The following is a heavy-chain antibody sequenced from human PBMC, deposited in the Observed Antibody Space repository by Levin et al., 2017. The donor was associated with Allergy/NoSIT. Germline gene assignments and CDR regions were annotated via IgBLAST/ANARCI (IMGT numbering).Heavy chain of an antibody. CDR3: ARVHLAAGGYYFDY. CDR2: ISAYNGNT. J-gene: IGHJ4*02. CDR1: GYTFTSYG. Sequence: GESLKISCKASGYTFTSYGISWVRQAPGQGLEWMGWISAYNGNTNYAQKLQGRVTMTTDTSTSTAYMDLRSLRSDDTAVYYCARVHLAAGGYYFDYWGQGTLVTVSS. V-gene: IGHV1-18*01. D-gene: IGHD6-13*01.